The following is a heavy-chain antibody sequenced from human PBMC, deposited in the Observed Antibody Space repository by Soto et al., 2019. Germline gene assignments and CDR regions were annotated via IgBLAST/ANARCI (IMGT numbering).Heavy chain of an antibody. Sequence: SAESLRHSYRTSGFKFSNYIMIWVRQAPGKGLEWVSSISSSSSYIYYADSVKGRFTISRDNAKNSLYLQMNSLRAEDTAVYYCARDGIAAAALDYWGQGT. CDR3: ARDGIAAAALDY. CDR2: ISSSSSYI. J-gene: IGHJ4*02. CDR1: GFKFSNYI. V-gene: IGHV3-21*01. D-gene: IGHD6-13*01.